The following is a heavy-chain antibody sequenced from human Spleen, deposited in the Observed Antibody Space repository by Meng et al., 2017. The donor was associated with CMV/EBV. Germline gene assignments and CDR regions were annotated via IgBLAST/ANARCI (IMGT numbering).Heavy chain of an antibody. CDR3: ARAVGGVVIIPTSTLFDY. J-gene: IGHJ4*02. V-gene: IGHV4-30-4*08. D-gene: IGHD3-3*01. CDR2: IHDSGST. CDR1: GGSISSGDYY. Sequence: SETLSLTCIVSGGSISSGDYYWSWIRQPPGKGLEWIGYIHDSGSTYYNPSLKSRVTMSVDTSKNQFSLRLSSVTAADTAVYYCARAVGGVVIIPTSTLFDYWGQGTLVTVSS.